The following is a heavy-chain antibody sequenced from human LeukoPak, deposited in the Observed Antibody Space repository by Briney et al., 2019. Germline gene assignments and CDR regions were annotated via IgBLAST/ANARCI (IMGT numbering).Heavy chain of an antibody. CDR1: GGTLSSYA. CDR3: ARLPEPVWSGTQSDAFDI. V-gene: IGHV1-69*13. CDR2: IIPIFGTA. Sequence: SVKDSCKATGGTLSSYAIRWVRQAPAQGLEWMGDIIPIFGTANYAQNFQGRVTITADESTSTAYMELSSLRSEDTAVYYCARLPEPVWSGTQSDAFDIWGQGTMVTVSS. J-gene: IGHJ3*02. D-gene: IGHD3-3*01.